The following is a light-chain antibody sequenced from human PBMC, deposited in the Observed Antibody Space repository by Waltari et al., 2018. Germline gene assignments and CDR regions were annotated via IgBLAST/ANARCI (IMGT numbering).Light chain of an antibody. J-gene: IGKJ1*01. CDR1: QSISSW. V-gene: IGKV1-5*03. Sequence: DIQMTQSPPPLSASVGDRVTITCRASQSISSWLAWYQQKPGKAPKLLIYKASSLESGVPARFSGSGSGTEFTLTISSLQPDDFATYYCQQYNSYSWTFGQGTKVEIK. CDR2: KAS. CDR3: QQYNSYSWT.